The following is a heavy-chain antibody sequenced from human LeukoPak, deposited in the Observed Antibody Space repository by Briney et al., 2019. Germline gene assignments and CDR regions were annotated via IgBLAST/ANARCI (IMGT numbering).Heavy chain of an antibody. J-gene: IGHJ4*02. V-gene: IGHV1-46*01. CDR2: INPSVGST. CDR1: GYTFTSYY. Sequence: ASVKVSCKASGYTFTSYYMHWVRQAPGQGLEWMGIINPSVGSTSYAQKFQGRVTMTRDKSTSTVYMELSSLRSEDTAVYYCARDTVAGNGYFDYWGQGTLVTVSS. D-gene: IGHD6-19*01. CDR3: ARDTVAGNGYFDY.